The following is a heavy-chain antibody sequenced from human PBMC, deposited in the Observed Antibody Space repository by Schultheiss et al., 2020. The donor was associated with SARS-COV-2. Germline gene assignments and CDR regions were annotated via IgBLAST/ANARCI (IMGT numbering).Heavy chain of an antibody. V-gene: IGHV4-39*01. J-gene: IGHJ5*02. CDR3: ARLRMTNNWFDP. CDR2: IYYSGST. D-gene: IGHD4-11*01. Sequence: SETLSLTCTVSGGSISSSSYYWGWIRQPPGKGLEWIGSIYYSGSTYYNPSLKSRVTISVDTSKNQFSLKLSSVTAADTAVYYCARLRMTNNWFDPWGQGTLVTVSS. CDR1: GGSISSSSYY.